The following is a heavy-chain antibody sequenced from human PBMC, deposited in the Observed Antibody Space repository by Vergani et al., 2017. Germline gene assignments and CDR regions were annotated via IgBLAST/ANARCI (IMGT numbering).Heavy chain of an antibody. CDR1: GGTFSSYT. V-gene: IGHV1-69*08. Sequence: QVQLVQSGAEVKKPGSSVKVSCKASGGTFSSYTISWVRQAPGQGLEWMGRIIPILGIANYAQKFQGRVTITADKSTSTAYMELSSLRSEDTAVYYCARDRYYYGSGRSRYGMDVWGQGTTVTVSS. J-gene: IGHJ6*02. CDR2: IIPILGIA. D-gene: IGHD3-10*01. CDR3: ARDRYYYGSGRSRYGMDV.